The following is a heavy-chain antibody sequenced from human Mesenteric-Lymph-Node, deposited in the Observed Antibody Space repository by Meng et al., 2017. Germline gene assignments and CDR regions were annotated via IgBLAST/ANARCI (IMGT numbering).Heavy chain of an antibody. J-gene: IGHJ4*02. CDR2: INHSGST. Sequence: SETLSLTCAVYGGSFSGYYWSWIRQPPGKGLEWIGEINHSGSTNYNPSLKSRVTISVDTSKNQFSLKLSSVTAADTAVYYCARLGEWELLVGQIDYWGQGTLVTVSS. D-gene: IGHD1-26*01. CDR3: ARLGEWELLVGQIDY. V-gene: IGHV4-34*01. CDR1: GGSFSGYY.